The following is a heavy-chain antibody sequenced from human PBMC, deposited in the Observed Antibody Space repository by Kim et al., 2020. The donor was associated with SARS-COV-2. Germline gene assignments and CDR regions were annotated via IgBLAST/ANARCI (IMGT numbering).Heavy chain of an antibody. Sequence: ASVKVSCKASGYTFTSYGISWVRQAPGQGLEWMGWISAYNGNTNYAQKLQGRVTMTTDTSTSTAYMELRSLRSDDTAVYYCARMVQLERGEPGFDYWGQGTLVTVSS. CDR3: ARMVQLERGEPGFDY. CDR1: GYTFTSYG. CDR2: ISAYNGNT. J-gene: IGHJ4*02. V-gene: IGHV1-18*01. D-gene: IGHD1-1*01.